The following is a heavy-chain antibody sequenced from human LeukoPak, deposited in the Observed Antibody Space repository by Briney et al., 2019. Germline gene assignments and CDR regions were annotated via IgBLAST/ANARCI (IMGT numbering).Heavy chain of an antibody. V-gene: IGHV3-74*03. CDR2: VNSDGSIT. CDR3: ARDFYDSSGYYYDY. J-gene: IGHJ4*02. CDR1: GFTFYDYW. D-gene: IGHD3-22*01. Sequence: GGSLRLSCATSGFTFYDYWMHWVRQAPGKGLEWVSYVNSDGSITTYAASVKGRFTISRDDAKKTLYLQMNSLRAEDTAVYYCARDFYDSSGYYYDYWGQGTLVTVSS.